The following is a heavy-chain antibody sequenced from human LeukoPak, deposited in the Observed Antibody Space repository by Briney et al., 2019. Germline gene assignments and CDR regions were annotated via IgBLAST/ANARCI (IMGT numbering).Heavy chain of an antibody. V-gene: IGHV3-23*01. J-gene: IGHJ4*02. CDR1: GFTFSSYA. D-gene: IGHD3-3*02. CDR2: ISGSSSST. CDR3: AKGGGISWLSPDY. Sequence: GGSLRLSCAASGFTFSSYAMSWVRQAPGKGLEWVSVISGSSSSTYYADSVKGRFTISRDNSKRTLYLEMNNLRIEDTAVYYCAKGGGISWLSPDYWGQGSLVTVSS.